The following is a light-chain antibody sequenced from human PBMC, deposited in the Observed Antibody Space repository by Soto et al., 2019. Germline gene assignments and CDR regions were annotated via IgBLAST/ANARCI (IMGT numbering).Light chain of an antibody. CDR1: QGIRSY. CDR2: AAS. Sequence: AIRMTQSPSSLSASTGDRVTITCRASQGIRSYLAWYQQKPGKAPKLLIYAASTLQSGVPSRFSGSGSGTDFTLTISCLQSEDFATYYCQRYYSYPMTFGQGTRLEIK. V-gene: IGKV1-8*01. CDR3: QRYYSYPMT. J-gene: IGKJ5*01.